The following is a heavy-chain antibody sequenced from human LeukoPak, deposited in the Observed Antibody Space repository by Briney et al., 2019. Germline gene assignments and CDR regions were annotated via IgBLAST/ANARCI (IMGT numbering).Heavy chain of an antibody. CDR1: GFTLRSYA. Sequence: GGSLRLSCAASGFTLRSYAMQWVRQAPGKGLEWVSYITYNSGTIFYADSVEGRFSISRDNAKDSLYLQMSSLRDEDTAVYYCARDSGYSYADDYWGQGTLVTVSS. CDR3: ARDSGYSYADDY. D-gene: IGHD5-18*01. V-gene: IGHV3-48*02. CDR2: ITYNSGTI. J-gene: IGHJ4*02.